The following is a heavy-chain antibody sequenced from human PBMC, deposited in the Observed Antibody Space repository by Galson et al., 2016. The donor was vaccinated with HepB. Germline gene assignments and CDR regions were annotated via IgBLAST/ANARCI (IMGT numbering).Heavy chain of an antibody. J-gene: IGHJ5*02. Sequence: SVKVSCKASGGTFNTFGISWMRQAPGQGLEWMGGSVPPFGTPNYAQKFKGKVTISADASTSTVDMELSSLKSEDTAVYYCARGDTAGNWFDPRGQGTPVTVSS. CDR2: SVPPFGTP. CDR1: GGTFNTFG. CDR3: ARGDTAGNWFDP. D-gene: IGHD5-18*01. V-gene: IGHV1-69*13.